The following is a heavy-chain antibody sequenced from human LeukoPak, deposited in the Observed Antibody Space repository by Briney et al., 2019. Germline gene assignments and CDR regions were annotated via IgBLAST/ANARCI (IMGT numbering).Heavy chain of an antibody. CDR1: GFTFGDYY. Sequence: SGGSLRLSCAASGFTFGDYYMTWIRQAPGKGLEWVAYIGGKGDSAMIYYADSVKGLFAVSRDNARSSLYLLMNNLSLEDTAVYYCAKVPRYWGQGTTVTVAS. V-gene: IGHV3-11*04. CDR3: AKVPRY. J-gene: IGHJ4*02. CDR2: IGGKGDSAMI.